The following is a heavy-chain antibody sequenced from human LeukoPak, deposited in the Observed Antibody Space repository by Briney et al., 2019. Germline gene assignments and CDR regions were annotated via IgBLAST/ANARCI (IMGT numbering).Heavy chain of an antibody. J-gene: IGHJ5*02. Sequence: PGGSLRLSCAASGFTFSSYSMNWVRQAPGKGLEWVSYISSSSTTIYYADSVKGRFTISRDNAKNSLYLQMNSLRAEDTAVYYCARDYYDSSGYYNWFDPWGQGTLVTVSS. CDR1: GFTFSSYS. V-gene: IGHV3-48*01. D-gene: IGHD3-22*01. CDR2: ISSSSTTI. CDR3: ARDYYDSSGYYNWFDP.